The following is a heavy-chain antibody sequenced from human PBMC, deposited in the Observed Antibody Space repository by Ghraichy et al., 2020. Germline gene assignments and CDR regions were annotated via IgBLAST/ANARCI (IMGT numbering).Heavy chain of an antibody. CDR1: GFTFSNAW. CDR3: TTDYYGSGSYSAYYYYGMDV. J-gene: IGHJ6*02. D-gene: IGHD3-10*01. V-gene: IGHV3-15*01. CDR2: IKSKTDGGTT. Sequence: GGSLRLSCAASGFTFSNAWMSWVRQAPGKGLEWVGRIKSKTDGGTTDYAAPVKGRFTISRDDSKNTLYLQMNSLKTEDTAVYYCTTDYYGSGSYSAYYYYGMDVWGQGTTVTVSS.